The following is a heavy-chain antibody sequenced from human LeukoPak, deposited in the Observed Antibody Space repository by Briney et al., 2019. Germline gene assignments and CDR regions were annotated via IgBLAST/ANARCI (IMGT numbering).Heavy chain of an antibody. CDR3: ARHYDFWSGSDDY. J-gene: IGHJ4*02. Sequence: SSETLSLTCTVSGGSISSGSYYWSWIRQPAGKGLEWIGRIYTSGSTNYNPSLKSRVTISVDTSKNQFSLKLSSVTAADTAVYYCARHYDFWSGSDDYWGQGTLVTVSS. CDR1: GGSISSGSYY. V-gene: IGHV4-61*02. CDR2: IYTSGST. D-gene: IGHD3-3*01.